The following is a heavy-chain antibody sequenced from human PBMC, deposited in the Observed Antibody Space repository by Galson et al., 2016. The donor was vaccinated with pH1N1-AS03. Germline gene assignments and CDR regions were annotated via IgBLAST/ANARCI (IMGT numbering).Heavy chain of an antibody. V-gene: IGHV5-51*01. D-gene: IGHD5-18*01. CDR3: ARTSGYSSHWALDI. CDR2: IYSGVSADT. J-gene: IGHJ3*02. Sequence: QSGAEVKKPGESLKISCKGSGYSFVSYWISWVRQMPGKGLEWMGVIYSGVSADTRYSPSFQGQVTISADKSISTAYLQWSSLKASDSAIYYCARTSGYSSHWALDIWGQGTMVTVSS. CDR1: GYSFVSYW.